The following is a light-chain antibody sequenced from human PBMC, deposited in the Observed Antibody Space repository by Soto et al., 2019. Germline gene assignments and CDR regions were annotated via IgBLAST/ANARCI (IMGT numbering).Light chain of an antibody. V-gene: IGKV3-20*01. CDR1: QSVANNY. Sequence: EIVLTQSPGTLSLSPGERATLSCRASQSVANNYLAWYQQKPGQAPRFLMYDASSRATGIPDRFSGSGSGTDFTLTISRLEPEDFDVYYCEQYGSTPLTFGGGTKVEIK. CDR3: EQYGSTPLT. CDR2: DAS. J-gene: IGKJ4*01.